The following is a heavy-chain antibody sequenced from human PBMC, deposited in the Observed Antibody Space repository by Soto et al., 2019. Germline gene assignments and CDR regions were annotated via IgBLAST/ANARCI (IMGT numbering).Heavy chain of an antibody. Sequence: GGSLRLSCAASGFTFSSYTMDWVRQAPGKGLEWVSLISARGGSTYYADSVKGRFTISRDNSRNTLYLQMSSLRAEDTAVYYCAREPPSEKTQLDFGMDVWGQGTTVTVSS. CDR1: GFTFSSYT. V-gene: IGHV3-23*01. CDR3: AREPPSEKTQLDFGMDV. CDR2: ISARGGST. D-gene: IGHD2-2*01. J-gene: IGHJ6*02.